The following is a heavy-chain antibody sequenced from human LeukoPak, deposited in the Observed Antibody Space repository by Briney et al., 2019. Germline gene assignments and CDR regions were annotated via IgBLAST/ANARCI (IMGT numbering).Heavy chain of an antibody. D-gene: IGHD1-14*01. V-gene: IGHV3-7*01. J-gene: IGHJ5*02. CDR2: IKQDGSEK. Sequence: GGSLRLSCAASGFTFSSYWMSWVRQAPGKGLEWVANIKQDGSEKYYVDSVKGRFTISRDNAKNSLYLQMDSLRAEDTAVYYCARESPGLPGSSWFDPWGQGTLVTVSS. CDR1: GFTFSSYW. CDR3: ARESPGLPGSSWFDP.